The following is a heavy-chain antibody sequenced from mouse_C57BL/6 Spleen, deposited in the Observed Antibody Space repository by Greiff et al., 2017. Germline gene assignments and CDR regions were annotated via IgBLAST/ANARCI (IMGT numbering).Heavy chain of an antibody. CDR2: IDPSDSET. J-gene: IGHJ3*01. D-gene: IGHD4-1*01. CDR1: GYTFTSYW. Sequence: VQLQQPGAELVRPGSSVKLSCKASGYTFTSYWMHWVKQRPIQGLEWIGNIDPSDSETHYNQKFKDKATLTVDKSSSTAYMQLSSLTSEDSAVYYCARGTGSWCAYWGQGTLVTVSA. CDR3: ARGTGSWCAY. V-gene: IGHV1-52*01.